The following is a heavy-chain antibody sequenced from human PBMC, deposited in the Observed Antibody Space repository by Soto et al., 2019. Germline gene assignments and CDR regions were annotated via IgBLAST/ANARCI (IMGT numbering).Heavy chain of an antibody. CDR2: ISAYNGNT. V-gene: IGHV1-18*01. Sequence: QVQLVQSGAEVKKPGASVKVSCKASGYTFTSYGISWVRQAPGQGLEWMGWISAYNGNTNHAQKLQGRVTMTTDTATSTAYMELRSLRSDDTAVYYCARVTLNYYDSSGTGLGYWGQGTLVTVSS. CDR3: ARVTLNYYDSSGTGLGY. J-gene: IGHJ4*02. D-gene: IGHD3-22*01. CDR1: GYTFTSYG.